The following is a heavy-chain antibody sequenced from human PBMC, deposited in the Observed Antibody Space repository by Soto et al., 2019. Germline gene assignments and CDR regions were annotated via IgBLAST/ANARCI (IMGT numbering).Heavy chain of an antibody. Sequence: GGSLRLSCAASGFTFRNYAMHWVRQAPGKGPEWVSGLSGNSDIVAYVDSVKGRFTISRDNAKNSLYLQMNSLRAEDTAVYYCAKSADYGDYLWYFDYWGQGTLVTVSS. V-gene: IGHV3-9*01. CDR3: AKSADYGDYLWYFDY. CDR1: GFTFRNYA. J-gene: IGHJ4*02. CDR2: LSGNSDIV. D-gene: IGHD4-17*01.